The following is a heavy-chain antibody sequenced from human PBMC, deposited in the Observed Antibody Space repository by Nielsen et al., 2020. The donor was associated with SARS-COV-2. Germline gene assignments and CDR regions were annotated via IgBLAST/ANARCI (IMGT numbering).Heavy chain of an antibody. CDR2: ISSSSSYI. Sequence: WIRQPSGKGLEWVSSISSSSSYIYYADSVKGRFTISRDNAKNSLYLQMNSLRAEDTAVYYCARPANDFWSGYYAGSYYYYGMDVWGQGTTVTVSS. D-gene: IGHD3-3*01. J-gene: IGHJ6*02. CDR3: ARPANDFWSGYYAGSYYYYGMDV. V-gene: IGHV3-21*01.